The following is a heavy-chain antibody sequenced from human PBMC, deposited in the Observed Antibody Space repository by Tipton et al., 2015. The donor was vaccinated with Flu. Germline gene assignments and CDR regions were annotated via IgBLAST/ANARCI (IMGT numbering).Heavy chain of an antibody. CDR3: ARHTGDSVRGVIDY. D-gene: IGHD3-10*02. J-gene: IGHJ4*02. Sequence: LRLSCTVSGDSITSSSNYWGWIRQPPGKGLEWVATISYSWSTYSNPALKSRVTISLDTSKNQFSLKLTSVTAADTAVYYCARHTGDSVRGVIDYWGQGTLVTVSS. CDR1: GDSITSSSNY. V-gene: IGHV4-39*01. CDR2: ISYSWST.